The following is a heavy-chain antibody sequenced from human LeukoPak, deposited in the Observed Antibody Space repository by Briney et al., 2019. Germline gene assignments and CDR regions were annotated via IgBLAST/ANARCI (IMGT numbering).Heavy chain of an antibody. V-gene: IGHV3-23*01. J-gene: IGHJ4*02. CDR3: AKGLYQYFGSGSYTLDH. CDR2: MSGSGTGT. Sequence: PGGSLRLSCAASGLTFSTYAMSWVRQAPGKGLEWVSAMSGSGTGTSYAESVQGRFTISRDNSKNTLYLQMNSLRAEDTAVYYCAKGLYQYFGSGSYTLDHWGQGTQVTVSS. CDR1: GLTFSTYA. D-gene: IGHD3-10*01.